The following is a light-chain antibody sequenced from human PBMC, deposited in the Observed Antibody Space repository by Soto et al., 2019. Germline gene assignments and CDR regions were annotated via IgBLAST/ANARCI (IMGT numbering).Light chain of an antibody. V-gene: IGLV2-14*01. CDR1: SSDVGGYSY. J-gene: IGLJ1*01. CDR2: EVS. CDR3: SSYTSSRAHV. Sequence: QSVLTQPASVSGSPGQSITISCTGTSSDVGGYSYVSWYQQQSGKAPKLMIHEVSNRPSGVSDRFSGSKCGNTASLTISGLQAEDEDDYYCSSYTSSRAHVFGIGTKVTVL.